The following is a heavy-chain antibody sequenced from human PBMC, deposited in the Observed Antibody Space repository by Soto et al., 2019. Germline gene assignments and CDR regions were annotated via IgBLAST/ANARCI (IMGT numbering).Heavy chain of an antibody. Sequence: ASVKVSCKASGYTFTSYGISWVRQAPGQGLEWMGWISAYNGNTNYAQKLQGRVTMTTDTSTSTAYMELRSLRSDDTAVYYCARDERAVFLLFLRPGDCMVFWGQGIMVTVFS. CDR1: GYTFTSYG. V-gene: IGHV1-18*01. D-gene: IGHD3-3*01. J-gene: IGHJ6*02. CDR3: ARDERAVFLLFLRPGDCMVF. CDR2: ISAYNGNT.